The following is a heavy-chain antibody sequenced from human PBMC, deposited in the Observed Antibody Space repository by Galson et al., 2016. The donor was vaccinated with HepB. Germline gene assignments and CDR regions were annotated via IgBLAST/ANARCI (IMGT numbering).Heavy chain of an antibody. CDR1: GFTFSSYA. CDR2: ITSSGLST. D-gene: IGHD3-3*01. CDR3: AKSPGRGFWSGYYTFYFDH. V-gene: IGHV3-23*01. J-gene: IGHJ4*02. Sequence: SLRLSCAPSGFTFSSYAMSWVRQPPGKGLEWVSAITSSGLSTYSADSVKGRFTISRDNSKNTLYLQMDSLKAEDTAVYYCAKSPGRGFWSGYYTFYFDHWGQGTLVTVSS.